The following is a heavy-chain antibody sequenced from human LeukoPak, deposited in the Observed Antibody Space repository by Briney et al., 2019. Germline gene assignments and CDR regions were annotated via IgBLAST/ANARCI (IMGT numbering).Heavy chain of an antibody. J-gene: IGHJ4*02. D-gene: IGHD3-16*01. CDR1: GASISSHY. Sequence: SETLSLTCTVSGASISSHYWSWLRQPPGKGLEWIGYVIDSVRTKDNPSLQSRLTLSADKSKNEFSLRLSSVTAADTAVYYCATIKHGQIFGYFDFWGQGIKVTVSS. V-gene: IGHV4-59*11. CDR3: ATIKHGQIFGYFDF. CDR2: VIDSVRT.